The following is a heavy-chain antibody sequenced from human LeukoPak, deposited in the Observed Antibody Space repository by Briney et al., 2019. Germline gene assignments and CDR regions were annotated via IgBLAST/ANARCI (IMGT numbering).Heavy chain of an antibody. CDR2: INAGNGNT. D-gene: IGHD2-2*01. CDR3: ARTLRTSQLGYDY. V-gene: IGHV1-3*01. Sequence: ASVKVSCKASGGTFSSYAISWVRQAPGQRLEWMGWINAGNGNTKYSQKFQGRVTITRDTSASTAYMELSSLRSEDTAVYYCARTLRTSQLGYDYWGQGTLVTVSS. J-gene: IGHJ4*02. CDR1: GGTFSSYA.